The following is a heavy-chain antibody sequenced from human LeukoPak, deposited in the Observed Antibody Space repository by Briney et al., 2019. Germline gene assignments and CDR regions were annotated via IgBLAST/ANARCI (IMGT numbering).Heavy chain of an antibody. Sequence: PGGSLRLSCAASGFTFSAYGMHWVRQAPGKGLEWVAVIAYDGSQKFYTDSVKGRFTISRDNSKNTLYLQMNSLRTEDTAVYYCAKEATGRTSSYFDYWGQGTLVTVSS. J-gene: IGHJ4*02. CDR3: AKEATGRTSSYFDY. CDR2: IAYDGSQK. CDR1: GFTFSAYG. D-gene: IGHD1-1*01. V-gene: IGHV3-30*18.